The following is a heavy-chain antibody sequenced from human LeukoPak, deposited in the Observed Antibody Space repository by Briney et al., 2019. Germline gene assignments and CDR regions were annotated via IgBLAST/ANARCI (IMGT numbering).Heavy chain of an antibody. D-gene: IGHD3-16*01. CDR3: AREISRFGI. Sequence: PGGSLRLSCAASGFTVSSNYMSWVRQAPGKGLEWVSCIYIGGSTYYADSVKGRFTISRDNPNNTLYLQMHSLRAEDTAVYYCAREISRFGIWGQGTLVTVSS. CDR2: IYIGGST. J-gene: IGHJ4*02. CDR1: GFTVSSNY. V-gene: IGHV3-66*01.